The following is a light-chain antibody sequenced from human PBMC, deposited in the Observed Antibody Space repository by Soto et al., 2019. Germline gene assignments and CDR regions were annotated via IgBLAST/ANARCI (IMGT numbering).Light chain of an antibody. CDR2: YDD. CDR1: SSNIGNNA. Sequence: QSVLTQPPSVSEAPRQRVTISCSGSSSNIGNNAVNWYQQLPGKAPKLLIYYDDLLPSGVSDRFSGSKSGTSASLAIGGLQSXXXAXXYCAAWDDSLNGPVFGTGTKVTVL. CDR3: AAWDDSLNGPV. V-gene: IGLV1-36*01. J-gene: IGLJ1*01.